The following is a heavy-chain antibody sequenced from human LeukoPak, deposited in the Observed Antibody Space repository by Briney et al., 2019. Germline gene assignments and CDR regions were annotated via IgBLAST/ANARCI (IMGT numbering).Heavy chain of an antibody. Sequence: GGSLRLSCAASGFTFSDYNMSWIRQAPGKGLEWVSYISSSSSYTNYADSVKGRFTISRDNSKNSLYLQMNSLRAEDTAVYYCASPAAGSNFDCWGQGTLVTVSS. CDR2: ISSSSSYT. V-gene: IGHV3-11*03. J-gene: IGHJ4*02. CDR1: GFTFSDYN. CDR3: ASPAAGSNFDC. D-gene: IGHD6-13*01.